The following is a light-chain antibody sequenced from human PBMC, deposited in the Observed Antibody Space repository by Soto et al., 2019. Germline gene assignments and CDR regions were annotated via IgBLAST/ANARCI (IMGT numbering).Light chain of an antibody. J-gene: IGKJ1*01. V-gene: IGKV1-39*01. CDR3: QQSYSAPPT. CDR1: QSIGTY. Sequence: DIQMTQSPSSLSASVGDRVTITCRASQSIGTYLIWYQQKLGKAPDPLIYAASSLQSGVPSRFSGSGTGTDFTLTISSLQPEDFATYYCQQSYSAPPTFGQGTKVDIK. CDR2: AAS.